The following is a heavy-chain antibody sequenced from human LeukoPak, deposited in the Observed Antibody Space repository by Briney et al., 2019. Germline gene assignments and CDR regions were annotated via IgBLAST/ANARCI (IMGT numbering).Heavy chain of an antibody. CDR2: ISISGGST. D-gene: IGHD6-13*01. CDR1: GFTFSSYA. J-gene: IGHJ4*02. CDR3: AKDSQRIAAAQIDY. V-gene: IGHV3-23*01. Sequence: PGGSLRLSCAASGFTFSSYAMSWVRQAPGKGLEWASAISISGGSTYYADSVKGRFTISRDNSKNTLYLQMNSLRAEDTAVYYCAKDSQRIAAAQIDYWGQGTLVTVSS.